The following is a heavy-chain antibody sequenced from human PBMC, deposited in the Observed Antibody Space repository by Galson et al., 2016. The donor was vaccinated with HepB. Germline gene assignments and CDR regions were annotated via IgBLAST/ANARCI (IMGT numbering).Heavy chain of an antibody. V-gene: IGHV1-18*01. D-gene: IGHD2/OR15-2a*01. CDR1: GYTFTSYG. J-gene: IGHJ4*02. CDR2: ISAYNHNT. Sequence: SVKVSCKASGYTFTSYGISWVRQAPGQGLEWMGWISAYNHNTHYAQNLQDRVTLTTESSTSTAYMELRSLRSDDTAVYYCARSPSMSGYGNYDYWGQGTLVTVSS. CDR3: ARSPSMSGYGNYDY.